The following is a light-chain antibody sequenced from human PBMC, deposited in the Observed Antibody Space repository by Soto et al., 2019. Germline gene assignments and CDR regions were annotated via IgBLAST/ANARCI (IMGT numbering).Light chain of an antibody. J-gene: IGKJ3*01. CDR1: QSISSW. CDR2: KAS. V-gene: IGKV1-5*03. Sequence: DIQMTQSPSTLSAFVGDRVTIACRASQSISSWLAWYQQKPGKATKILIYKASTLDSGVPTRFSGSGSGTEFSLTITSLQPDDFATYYCQQYHLPSTFGPGTKVDL. CDR3: QQYHLPST.